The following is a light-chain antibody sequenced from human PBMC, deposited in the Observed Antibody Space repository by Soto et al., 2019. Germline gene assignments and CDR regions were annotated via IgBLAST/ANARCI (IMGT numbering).Light chain of an antibody. CDR2: YDD. V-gene: IGLV1-36*01. CDR1: SSNIGNNA. CDR3: AAWDDSLNGHYV. Sequence: QSVLTQPPSVSEAPRQRVTIPCSGSSSNIGNNAVNWYQQLPGKAPKLLIYYDDLLPSGVSDRFSGSKSGTSASLAISGLQSEDEADYYCAAWDDSLNGHYVFGTGTKVTVL. J-gene: IGLJ1*01.